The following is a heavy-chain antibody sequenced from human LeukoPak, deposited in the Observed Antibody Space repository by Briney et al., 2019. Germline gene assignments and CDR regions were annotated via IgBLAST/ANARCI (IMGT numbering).Heavy chain of an antibody. Sequence: GGSLRLSCAASGFKFDDYGMSWVRQVPGKGLEWVSGINWNGGSRGYADSVKGRFTISRDNSKNTLYLQMNSLRAEDTAVYYCARDSGRHRAVGANLGSVAGRWGPLNYWGQGTLVTVSS. J-gene: IGHJ4*02. V-gene: IGHV3-20*04. D-gene: IGHD1-26*01. CDR1: GFKFDDYG. CDR3: ARDSGRHRAVGANLGSVAGRWGPLNY. CDR2: INWNGGSR.